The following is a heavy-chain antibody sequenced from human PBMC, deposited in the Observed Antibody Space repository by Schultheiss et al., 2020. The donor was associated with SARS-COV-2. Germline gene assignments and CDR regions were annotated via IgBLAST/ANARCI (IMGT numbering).Heavy chain of an antibody. Sequence: SVKVSCKASGYTLSGYYLHWVRQAPGQGLEWMGGIIPIFGTANYAQKFQGRVTITADESTSTAYMELSSLRSEDTAVYYCAREGPDYGDYFSFGMDVWGQGTAVTVSS. CDR1: GYTLSGYY. V-gene: IGHV1-69*13. D-gene: IGHD4-17*01. J-gene: IGHJ6*02. CDR2: IIPIFGTA. CDR3: AREGPDYGDYFSFGMDV.